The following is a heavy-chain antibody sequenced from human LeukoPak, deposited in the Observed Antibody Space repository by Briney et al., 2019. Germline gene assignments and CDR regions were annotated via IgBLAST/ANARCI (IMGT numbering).Heavy chain of an antibody. CDR1: GGSISSYY. D-gene: IGHD4-23*01. Sequence: PSETLSLTCTVSGGSISSYYWSWIRQPPGKGLEWIGYIYYSGSTNYNPSLKSRVTISVDTSKNQFSLKLSSVTAADTAVYYCATGGGNVSFDYWGQGTLVTVSS. CDR3: ATGGGNVSFDY. J-gene: IGHJ4*02. V-gene: IGHV4-59*01. CDR2: IYYSGST.